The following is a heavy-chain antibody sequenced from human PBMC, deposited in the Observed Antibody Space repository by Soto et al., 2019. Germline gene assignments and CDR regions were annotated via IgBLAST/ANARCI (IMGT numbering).Heavy chain of an antibody. D-gene: IGHD3-3*01. CDR3: ARGGHGVWSGETYYYAMEV. J-gene: IGHJ6*02. V-gene: IGHV1-8*01. CDR1: GYDFNIYD. CDR2: MTPKRETP. Sequence: QVHLVQSGAEVKKPGASVKVSCTASGYDFNIYDIHWVRQSTGQGLEWMGWMTPKRETPGYAPKFQGRCDKTWDTSKSAVYVELSGLRSEDTAVYFCARGGHGVWSGETYYYAMEVGGQGTKVTVSS.